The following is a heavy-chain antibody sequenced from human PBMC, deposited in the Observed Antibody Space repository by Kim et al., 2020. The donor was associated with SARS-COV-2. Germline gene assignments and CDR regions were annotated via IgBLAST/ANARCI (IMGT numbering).Heavy chain of an antibody. Sequence: ALKFTGRVTITADKSTSTAYMELGSLRSEDTAVYYCARAYCSSTSCYFDYWGQGTLVTVSS. CDR3: ARAYCSSTSCYFDY. V-gene: IGHV1-69*04. D-gene: IGHD2-2*01. J-gene: IGHJ4*02.